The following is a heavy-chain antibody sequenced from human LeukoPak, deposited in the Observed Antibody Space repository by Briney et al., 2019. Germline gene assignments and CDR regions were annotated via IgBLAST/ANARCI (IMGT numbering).Heavy chain of an antibody. V-gene: IGHV4-34*01. CDR3: ARGPLPYYYGSGSHKRPWGFDP. CDR1: GGSFSGYY. CDR2: INHSGST. D-gene: IGHD3-10*01. J-gene: IGHJ5*02. Sequence: SETLSLTCAVYGGSFSGYYWSWIRQPPGKGLEWIGEINHSGSTNYNPSLKSRVTISVDTSKNQFSLKLSSVTAADTAVYYCARGPLPYYYGSGSHKRPWGFDPWGQGTLVTVSS.